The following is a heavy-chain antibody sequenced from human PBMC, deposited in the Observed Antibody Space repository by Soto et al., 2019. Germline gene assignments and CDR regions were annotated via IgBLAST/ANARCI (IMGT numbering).Heavy chain of an antibody. V-gene: IGHV4-39*01. D-gene: IGHD1-1*01. Sequence: HLHLQESGPRLVKPSETLSLTCTVSGGTINRNGYYWGWIRQPPGKGLDWIGSVYYGGNTHYNPSLKGRVTISVDTSKNLFSLRLNSVTAADTAIYYCARHVQLELDGYWGQGTLVTVSS. CDR2: VYYGGNT. J-gene: IGHJ4*02. CDR3: ARHVQLELDGY. CDR1: GGTINRNGYY.